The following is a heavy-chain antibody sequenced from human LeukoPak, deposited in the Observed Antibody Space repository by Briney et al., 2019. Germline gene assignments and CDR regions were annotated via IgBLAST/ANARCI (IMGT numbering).Heavy chain of an antibody. J-gene: IGHJ5*02. CDR1: GGTFSSYA. V-gene: IGHV1-69*05. D-gene: IGHD4-23*01. CDR3: ARDYYGGNSAAFDP. CDR2: IIPIFGTA. Sequence: SVKVSCKASGGTFSSYAISWVRQAPGQGREWMGGIIPIFGTANYAQKFQGRVTITTDESTSTAYMELSSLRSEDTAVYYCARDYYGGNSAAFDPWGQGTLVTVSS.